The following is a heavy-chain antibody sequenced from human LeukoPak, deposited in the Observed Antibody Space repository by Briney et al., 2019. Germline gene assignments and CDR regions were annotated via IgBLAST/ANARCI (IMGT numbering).Heavy chain of an antibody. D-gene: IGHD3-3*01. CDR3: ARDDGDYDFWSGYPPGDAFDI. Sequence: PGGSLRLSCAASGFTFSSYSMNWVRQAPGKGLEWVSSISSSSSYIYYADSVKGRFTISRDNAKNSLYLQMNSLRAEDTAVYYCARDDGDYDFWSGYPPGDAFDIWGQGTMVTVSS. J-gene: IGHJ3*02. CDR2: ISSSSSYI. V-gene: IGHV3-21*01. CDR1: GFTFSSYS.